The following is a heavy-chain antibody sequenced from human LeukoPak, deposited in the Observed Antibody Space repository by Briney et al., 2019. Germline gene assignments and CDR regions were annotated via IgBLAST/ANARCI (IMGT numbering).Heavy chain of an antibody. J-gene: IGHJ4*02. Sequence: SETLSLTCTVSGGSISSTNYYWGWIRQPPGKGLEWIGSIYYSGSTYYNPSLKSRLTISLDTSKNQFSLRLSSVTAADTAVYYCARVLTRGYYFDYWGQGTLVTVSS. CDR2: IYYSGST. CDR3: ARVLTRGYYFDY. CDR1: GGSISSTNYY. V-gene: IGHV4-39*07.